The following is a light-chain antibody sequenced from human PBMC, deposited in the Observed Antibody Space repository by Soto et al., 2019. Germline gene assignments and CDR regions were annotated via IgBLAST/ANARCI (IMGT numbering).Light chain of an antibody. V-gene: IGKV3D-15*01. Sequence: EVVMTQSPSTLSVSPGERATLSCRASQTVRDNLGWCQQKPGQPPRLLIYGATTRATGIPARFSGSGSGTEFTLTISSLQSEDFAVYYCQQYGSSPPITFGQGTRLEIK. CDR1: QTVRDN. J-gene: IGKJ5*01. CDR2: GAT. CDR3: QQYGSSPPIT.